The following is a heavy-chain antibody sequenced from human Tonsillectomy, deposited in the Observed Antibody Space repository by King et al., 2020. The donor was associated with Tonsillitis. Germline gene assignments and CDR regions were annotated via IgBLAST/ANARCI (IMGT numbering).Heavy chain of an antibody. CDR2: IRSKPYGGTT. V-gene: IGHV3-49*04. Sequence: VQLVESGGGLVQPGRSLRLSCTASGFTFGDYAMSWVRQAPGKGLEWVGFIRSKPYGGTTEYAASVKGRFTISRDDSKGIAYLQMNSLKTEDTAVYYCTRDSGWFGEWYYYYYMDVWGKGTTVTVSS. CDR1: GFTFGDYA. J-gene: IGHJ6*03. D-gene: IGHD3-10*01. CDR3: TRDSGWFGEWYYYYYMDV.